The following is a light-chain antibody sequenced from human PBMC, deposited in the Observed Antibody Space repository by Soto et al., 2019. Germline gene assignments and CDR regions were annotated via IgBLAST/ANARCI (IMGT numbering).Light chain of an antibody. CDR1: RSISSW. J-gene: IGKJ5*01. Sequence: DIQMTQSPCTLSASVGDRVTITCRASRSISSWLAWYQQKPGKAPKLLIYAASTLQSGVPSRFSGSGSGTDFTLTISSLQPEDFATYYCQQANVFPITFGQGTRLEIK. CDR2: AAS. V-gene: IGKV1-12*01. CDR3: QQANVFPIT.